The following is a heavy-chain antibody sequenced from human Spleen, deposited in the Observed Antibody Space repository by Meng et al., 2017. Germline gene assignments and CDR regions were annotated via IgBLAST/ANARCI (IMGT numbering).Heavy chain of an antibody. CDR1: GGSITSYY. CDR2: IYYSGST. CDR3: ARGVYPDY. D-gene: IGHD2/OR15-2a*01. V-gene: IGHV4-59*01. Sequence: QVQLQQWGAGLLKPSETLSLTCTVSGGSITSYYWNWIRQPPGKGLESIGFIYYSGSTNYNPSLKSRVTISVDTSKNQFSLNLTSVTAADTAVYYCARGVYPDYWGQGTLVTVSS. J-gene: IGHJ4*02.